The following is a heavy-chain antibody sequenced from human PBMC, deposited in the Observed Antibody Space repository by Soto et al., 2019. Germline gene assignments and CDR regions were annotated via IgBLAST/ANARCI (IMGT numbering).Heavy chain of an antibody. CDR2: IVVGSGNT. CDR1: GFTFTSSA. CDR3: AAAPSPEFYYFDY. J-gene: IGHJ4*02. Sequence: SVKVSCKASGFTFTSSAVQWVRQARGQRLEWIGWIVVGSGNTNYAQKFQERVTITRDMSTSTAYMELSSLRSEDTAVYYCAAAPSPEFYYFDYWGQGTLVTVSS. V-gene: IGHV1-58*01. D-gene: IGHD3-10*01.